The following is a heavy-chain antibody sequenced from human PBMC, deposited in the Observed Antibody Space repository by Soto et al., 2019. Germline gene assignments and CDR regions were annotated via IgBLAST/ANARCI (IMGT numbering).Heavy chain of an antibody. Sequence: SETLSLTCTVSGGSISSYYWSWIRQPPGKGLEWIGYIYYSGSTNYNPSLKSRVTISVDTSKNQFSLKLSSVTAADTAVYYCARDRGGSSSLGGYYYYYGMDVWGQGTTVTVSS. D-gene: IGHD6-6*01. CDR2: IYYSGST. CDR1: GGSISSYY. CDR3: ARDRGGSSSLGGYYYYYGMDV. J-gene: IGHJ6*02. V-gene: IGHV4-59*01.